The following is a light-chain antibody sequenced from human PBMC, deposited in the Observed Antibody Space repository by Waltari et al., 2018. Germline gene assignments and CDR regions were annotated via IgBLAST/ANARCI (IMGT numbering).Light chain of an antibody. CDR3: MILHNNAVV. J-gene: IGLJ3*02. CDR1: VGISVGTYK. CDR2: YRSDSTN. V-gene: IGLV5-45*01. Sequence: AVLTQPASLYASPGASVGLTCTLGVGISVGTYKISWYQQRPGSPPQFLVKYRSDSTNERVSGVPSRFSGSRDTSANAGILLISGLQAADEADYYCMILHNNAVVFGGGTRLTVL.